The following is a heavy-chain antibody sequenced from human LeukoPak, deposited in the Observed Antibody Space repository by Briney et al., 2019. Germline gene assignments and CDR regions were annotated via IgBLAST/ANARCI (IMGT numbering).Heavy chain of an antibody. CDR1: GFTFSPYS. J-gene: IGHJ4*02. D-gene: IGHD5-18*01. CDR2: ISSSSSYI. Sequence: GGSLRLSCAASGFTFSPYSMNWVRQAPGKGLELVSYISSSSSYIYYADSVKGRFTISRDNAKNSLYLQMNSLRAEDTAVYYCAKDADTAMVTDHLDYWGQGTLVTVSS. V-gene: IGHV3-21*05. CDR3: AKDADTAMVTDHLDY.